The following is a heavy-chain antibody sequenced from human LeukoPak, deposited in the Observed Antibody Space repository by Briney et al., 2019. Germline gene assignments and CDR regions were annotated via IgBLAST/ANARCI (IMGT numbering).Heavy chain of an antibody. V-gene: IGHV3-64*01. CDR1: GFTFSSYG. CDR2: ISSNEGST. J-gene: IGHJ4*02. Sequence: PGGSLRLSCAASGFTFSSYGMHWVRQAPGKGLEYVSAISSNEGSTYYANSVKGRFTISRDNSKNTLYLQMGSLRAEDMAVYYCARVRGSLGYYFDYWGQGTLVTVSS. D-gene: IGHD7-27*01. CDR3: ARVRGSLGYYFDY.